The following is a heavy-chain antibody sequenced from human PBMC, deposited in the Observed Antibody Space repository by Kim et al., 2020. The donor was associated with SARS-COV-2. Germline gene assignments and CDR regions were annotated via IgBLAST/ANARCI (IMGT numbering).Heavy chain of an antibody. CDR1: GFTFSSYG. D-gene: IGHD5-18*01. Sequence: GGSLRLSCAASGFTFSSYGMHWVRQAPGKGLEWVAVISYDGSNKYYADSVKGRFTISRDNSKNTLYLQMNSLRAEDTAVYYCAKIGRGYSYGLSDTFDYWGQGTLVTVSS. CDR3: AKIGRGYSYGLSDTFDY. J-gene: IGHJ4*02. CDR2: ISYDGSNK. V-gene: IGHV3-30*18.